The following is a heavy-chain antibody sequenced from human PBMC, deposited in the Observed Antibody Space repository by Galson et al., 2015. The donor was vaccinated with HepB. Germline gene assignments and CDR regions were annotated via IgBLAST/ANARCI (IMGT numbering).Heavy chain of an antibody. CDR3: ARQVTTVTTVPFPDKKPYYYYGMDV. J-gene: IGHJ6*02. V-gene: IGHV5-51*01. Sequence: QSGAEVKKPGESLKISCKGSGYSFTSYWIGWVRQMPGKGLEWMGIIYPGDSDTRYSPSFQGQVTISADKSISTAYLQWSSLKASDTAMYYCARQVTTVTTVPFPDKKPYYYYGMDVWGQGTTVTVSS. CDR2: IYPGDSDT. CDR1: GYSFTSYW. D-gene: IGHD4-17*01.